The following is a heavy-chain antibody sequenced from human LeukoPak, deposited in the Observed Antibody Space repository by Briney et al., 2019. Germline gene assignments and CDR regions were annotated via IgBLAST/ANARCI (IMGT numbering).Heavy chain of an antibody. CDR2: FDPEDGET. CDR3: ATAGGYGSGSYYKAYWYFDL. D-gene: IGHD3-10*01. J-gene: IGHJ2*01. Sequence: ASVKVSCKASGYTLTELSMHWVRQAPGKGLEWMGGFDPEDGETIYAQKFQGRVTMTEDTSTDTAYMELSSLRSEDTAVYYCATAGGYGSGSYYKAYWYFDLWGRGTLVTVSS. CDR1: GYTLTELS. V-gene: IGHV1-24*01.